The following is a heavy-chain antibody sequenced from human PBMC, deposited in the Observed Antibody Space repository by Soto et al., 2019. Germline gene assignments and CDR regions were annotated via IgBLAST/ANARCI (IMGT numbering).Heavy chain of an antibody. J-gene: IGHJ4*02. D-gene: IGHD2-15*01. CDR3: AREYCSGGSGHGH. CDR1: GFTFSSYS. CDR2: ISSSSSYI. Sequence: GGSLRLSCAASGFTFSSYSMNWVRQAPGKGLEWVSSISSSSSYIYYADSVKGRFTISRDNAKNSLYLQMNSLRAEDTAVYYCAREYCSGGSGHGHWGQGTLVTVSS. V-gene: IGHV3-21*01.